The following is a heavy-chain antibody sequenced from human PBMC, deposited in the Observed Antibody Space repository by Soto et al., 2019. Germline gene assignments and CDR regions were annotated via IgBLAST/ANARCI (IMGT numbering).Heavy chain of an antibody. Sequence: HPGGSLRLSCAASGFTFNNYAMHWVRQAPGKGLEWVAVISYDGGNKYYADSVKGRFTISRDNSKNTLYLQMNSLRAEDTAVYYCARVGSPYDNSGYYLFDYWGQGTLVTVSS. CDR3: ARVGSPYDNSGYYLFDY. D-gene: IGHD3-22*01. J-gene: IGHJ4*02. V-gene: IGHV3-30-3*01. CDR1: GFTFNNYA. CDR2: ISYDGGNK.